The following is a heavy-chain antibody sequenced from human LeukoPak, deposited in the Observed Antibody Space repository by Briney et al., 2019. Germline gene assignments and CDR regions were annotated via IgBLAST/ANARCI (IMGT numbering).Heavy chain of an antibody. CDR3: ASARAGIAANYMDV. CDR1: GFTFSSYS. Sequence: GGSLRLSCAASGFTFSSYSMNWVRQAPGKGLEWVSSISSSSSYIYYADSVKGRFTISRDNAKDSLYLQMNSLRAEDTAVYYCASARAGIAANYMDVWGKGTTVTVSS. V-gene: IGHV3-21*01. D-gene: IGHD6-13*01. CDR2: ISSSSSYI. J-gene: IGHJ6*03.